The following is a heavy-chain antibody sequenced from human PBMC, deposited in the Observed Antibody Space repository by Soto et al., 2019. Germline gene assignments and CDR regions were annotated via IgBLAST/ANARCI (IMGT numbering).Heavy chain of an antibody. J-gene: IGHJ3*02. V-gene: IGHV1-8*01. D-gene: IGHD2-15*01. CDR1: GYTFTSYD. CDR3: ARDLEYCSGGSCYSGTFDI. CDR2: MNPNSGNT. Sequence: ASLKVSCKASGYTFTSYDINWVRQATGQGLEWMGWMNPNSGNTGYAQKFQGRVTMTRNTSISTAYMELSSLRSEDTAVYYCARDLEYCSGGSCYSGTFDIWGQGTMVTVSS.